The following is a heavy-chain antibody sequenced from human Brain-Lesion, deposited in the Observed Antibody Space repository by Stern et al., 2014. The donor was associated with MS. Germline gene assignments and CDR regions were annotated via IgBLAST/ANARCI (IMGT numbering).Heavy chain of an antibody. V-gene: IGHV1-2*02. J-gene: IGHJ6*02. Sequence: VQLVQARAEVKKHGASVKVSCKPSAYLFTGYYLHWERQAPGQGLEAVASHTPTTRGTQYAQKFQGRVTMSRDTSSSTAYVELSSLTSDDTAVYYCARDQRGITIFGVVTDYYYLGMDVWGQGTTVTVSS. CDR2: HTPTTRGT. CDR3: ARDQRGITIFGVVTDYYYLGMDV. CDR1: AYLFTGYY. D-gene: IGHD3-3*01.